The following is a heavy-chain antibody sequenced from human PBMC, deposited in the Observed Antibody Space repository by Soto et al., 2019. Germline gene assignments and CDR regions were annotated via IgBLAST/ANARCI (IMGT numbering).Heavy chain of an antibody. D-gene: IGHD2-2*01. J-gene: IGHJ6*02. V-gene: IGHV4-31*03. Sequence: PSETLSLTCTVSGGSISSGGYYWSWIRQHPGKGLEWIGYIYYSGNTYYNPSLKSRVTISVDTSKNQFSLKLGSVTAADTAVYYCARERHPPPEGYCSSTSCYHRYGMDVWGQGTTVTVSS. CDR2: IYYSGNT. CDR3: ARERHPPPEGYCSSTSCYHRYGMDV. CDR1: GGSISSGGYY.